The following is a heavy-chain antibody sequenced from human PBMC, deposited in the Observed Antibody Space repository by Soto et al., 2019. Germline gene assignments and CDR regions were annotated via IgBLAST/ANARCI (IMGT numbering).Heavy chain of an antibody. CDR1: GFTFSSYA. D-gene: IGHD6-13*01. Sequence: GSLRLSCAASGFTFSSYAMSWVRQAPGKGLEWVSAISGSGGSTYYADSVKGRFTISRDNSKNTLYLQMNSLRAEDTAVYYCAKDVGSWQQLVDDWFDPWGQGTLVTVSS. CDR2: ISGSGGST. CDR3: AKDVGSWQQLVDDWFDP. J-gene: IGHJ5*02. V-gene: IGHV3-23*01.